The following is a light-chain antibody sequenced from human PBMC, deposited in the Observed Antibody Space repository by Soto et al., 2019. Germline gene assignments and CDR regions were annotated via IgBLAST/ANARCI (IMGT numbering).Light chain of an antibody. CDR1: GSNIGAGFD. V-gene: IGLV1-40*01. J-gene: IGLJ2*01. Sequence: QPVLTQPPSLSGAPGQNIIISCTGGGSNIGAGFDVHWYQQLPGTAPKLLIYGNTNRPSGVPDRFSGSKSGTSASLVITGLQAEDEADYYCQSYDTGLSGPVVFGGGTKLT. CDR3: QSYDTGLSGPVV. CDR2: GNT.